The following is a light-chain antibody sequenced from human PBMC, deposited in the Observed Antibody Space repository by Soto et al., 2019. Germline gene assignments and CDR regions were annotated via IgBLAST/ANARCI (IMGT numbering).Light chain of an antibody. Sequence: QPVLTQPPSASGSPGQSVSISCTGTSGDVGRFDYVSWYQHHPGKAPKLIIYQVNKRPSGVPDRFSGSKSGNTASLTVSGLQTEDEADYYCASYAGSDTFVVVGRETKVTVL. J-gene: IGLJ2*01. CDR2: QVN. CDR3: ASYAGSDTFVV. V-gene: IGLV2-8*01. CDR1: SGDVGRFDY.